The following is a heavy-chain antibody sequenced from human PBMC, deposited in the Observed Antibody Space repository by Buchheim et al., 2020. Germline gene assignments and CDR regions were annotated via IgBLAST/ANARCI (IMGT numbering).Heavy chain of an antibody. CDR2: ISGSGGST. Sequence: EVQLLESGGGLVQPGGSLRLSCAASGFTFSSYAMSWVRQAPGKGLEWVSAISGSGGSTYYADSVKGRFTISRDNSKNTLYLQMNSLRAEDTAVYYCAKGSGSGDIVVVVAAKRGPFDYWGQGTL. CDR3: AKGSGSGDIVVVVAAKRGPFDY. D-gene: IGHD2-15*01. J-gene: IGHJ4*02. CDR1: GFTFSSYA. V-gene: IGHV3-23*01.